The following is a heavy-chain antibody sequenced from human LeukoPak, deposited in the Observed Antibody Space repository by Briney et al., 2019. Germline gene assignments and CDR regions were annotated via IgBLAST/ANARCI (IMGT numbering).Heavy chain of an antibody. Sequence: GGSLRFSCAASGFTFSSFEMSWVRQAPGKGLEWVSAISGSGGSAYYADSVKGRFTISRDNSRNSLSLQMNSLRAEDTALYYCAKTGYSSGWYRIWDYWGQGTLVTVSS. J-gene: IGHJ4*02. CDR2: ISGSGGSA. D-gene: IGHD6-19*01. CDR1: GFTFSSFE. V-gene: IGHV3-23*01. CDR3: AKTGYSSGWYRIWDY.